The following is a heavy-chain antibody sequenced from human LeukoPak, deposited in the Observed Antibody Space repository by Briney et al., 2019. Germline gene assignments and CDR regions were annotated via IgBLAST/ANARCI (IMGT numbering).Heavy chain of an antibody. CDR3: AKDFSGYYMDV. CDR2: ISYDGSNK. D-gene: IGHD2/OR15-2a*01. V-gene: IGHV3-30*18. CDR1: GFTFSSYG. J-gene: IGHJ6*03. Sequence: GGSLRLSCAASGFTFSSYGMHWVRQAPGKGLEWVAVISYDGSNKYYADSVKGRFTISRDNSKNTLYLQMNSLRAEDTAVYYCAKDFSGYYMDVWGKGTTVTVSS.